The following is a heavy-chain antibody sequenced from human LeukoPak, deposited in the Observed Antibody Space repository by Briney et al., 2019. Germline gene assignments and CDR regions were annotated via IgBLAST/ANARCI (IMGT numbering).Heavy chain of an antibody. Sequence: GGSLRLSCAASGFTFSSYSMNWVRQAPGKGLEWVSAISGTGSSTYYADSVKGRFNISRDNAKNTLYLQMSSLRAEDTAMYYCARDIHRIVGATHLDYWGQGSLVTVSS. CDR2: ISGTGSST. J-gene: IGHJ4*02. CDR3: ARDIHRIVGATHLDY. CDR1: GFTFSSYS. D-gene: IGHD1-26*01. V-gene: IGHV3-21*01.